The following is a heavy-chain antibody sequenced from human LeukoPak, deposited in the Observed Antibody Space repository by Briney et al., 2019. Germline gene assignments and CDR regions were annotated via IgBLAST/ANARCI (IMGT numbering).Heavy chain of an antibody. V-gene: IGHV3-48*01. CDR1: GFIFSTYN. Sequence: GGSLRLSCATSGFIFSTYNMNWVRQAPGKGLEWVSYISLSSTAIYYADSVKGRFTISRDNAKNSLYLQMNSLRAEDTAVYYCARDSYFPPSGDWGQGTLVTVSS. CDR2: ISLSSTAI. D-gene: IGHD1-26*01. J-gene: IGHJ4*02. CDR3: ARDSYFPPSGD.